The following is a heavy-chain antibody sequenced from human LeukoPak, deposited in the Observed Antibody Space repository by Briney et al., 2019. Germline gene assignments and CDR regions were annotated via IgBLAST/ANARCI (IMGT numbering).Heavy chain of an antibody. J-gene: IGHJ4*02. CDR1: GGTFSSYT. D-gene: IGHD6-19*01. V-gene: IGHV1-69*02. CDR3: ATRYSSGWYYFDY. CDR2: IIPILGIA. Sequence: SVKVSCKASGGTFSSYTISLVRQAPGQGLEWMGRIIPILGIANYAQKFQGRVTITADKSTSTAYMELSSLRSEDTAVYYCATRYSSGWYYFDYWGQGTLVTVSS.